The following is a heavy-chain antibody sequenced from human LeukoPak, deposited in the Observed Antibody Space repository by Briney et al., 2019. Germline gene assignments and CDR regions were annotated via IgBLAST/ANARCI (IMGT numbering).Heavy chain of an antibody. J-gene: IGHJ3*02. CDR3: VREGVTTLGAFDI. D-gene: IGHD4-23*01. CDR2: ITSSGSTI. Sequence: GALRLSCAASGFAFSSYEMNWVRQAPGKGLEWVSFITSSGSTIHYADSVKGRFTISRDNAKNSLYLQMKTLRAEDTAVYYCVREGVTTLGAFDIWGQGTVVTVSS. CDR1: GFAFSSYE. V-gene: IGHV3-48*03.